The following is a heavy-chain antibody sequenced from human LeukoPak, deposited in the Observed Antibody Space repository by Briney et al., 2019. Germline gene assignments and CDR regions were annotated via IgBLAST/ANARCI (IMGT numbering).Heavy chain of an antibody. V-gene: IGHV4-34*01. J-gene: IGHJ4*02. Sequence: SSETLSLTCAVYGGSFSGYYWSWIRQPPGKGLEWIGEINHSGSTNYSPSLKSRVTISVDTFKNQFSLKLSSVTAADTAVYYCARDPSLRYFDWLSPFDYWGQGTLVTVSS. D-gene: IGHD3-9*01. CDR2: INHSGST. CDR1: GGSFSGYY. CDR3: ARDPSLRYFDWLSPFDY.